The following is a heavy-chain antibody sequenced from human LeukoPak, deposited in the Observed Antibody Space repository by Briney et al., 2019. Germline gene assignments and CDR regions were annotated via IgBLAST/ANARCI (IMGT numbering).Heavy chain of an antibody. D-gene: IGHD1-1*01. J-gene: IGHJ3*02. CDR3: ARPLDTTLFNPFDI. V-gene: IGHV4-31*03. CDR1: GGSISSGGYY. CDR2: IYYSGST. Sequence: SETLSLTCTVSGGSISSGGYYWSWIRQHPGKGLEWIGYIYYSGSTYYNPSLKSRVTISVDTSKNQFSLKLSSVTAADTAVYYCARPLDTTLFNPFDIWGQGTMVTVSS.